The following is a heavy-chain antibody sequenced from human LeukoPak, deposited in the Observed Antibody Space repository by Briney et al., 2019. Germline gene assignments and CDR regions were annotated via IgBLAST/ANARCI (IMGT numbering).Heavy chain of an antibody. CDR3: ARGRPPAD. J-gene: IGHJ4*02. V-gene: IGHV3-53*01. CDR1: GFTFSSYW. Sequence: GGSLRLSCAASGFTFSSYWMHWVRQAPGKGLEWVSYIYGDGSSKYPDSVKGRFTISRDNSKNALYLQMNSLRAEDTAVYFCARGRPPADWGQGTLVTVSS. CDR2: IYGDGSS.